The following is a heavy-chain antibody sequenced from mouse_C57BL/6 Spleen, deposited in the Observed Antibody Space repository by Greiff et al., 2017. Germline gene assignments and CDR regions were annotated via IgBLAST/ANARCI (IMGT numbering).Heavy chain of an antibody. CDR3: ARGGGYYGNCDY. Sequence: VQLQQSGAELVRPGASVKLSCKASGYTFTDSYINWVKQRPGQGLEWIARLYPGRVNPYYNEKFKGKATLTAEKSSSTAYMQLSSLTSEDSAVYFCARGGGYYGNCDYWGQGTTLTVTS. D-gene: IGHD1-1*01. CDR1: GYTFTDSY. V-gene: IGHV1-76*01. J-gene: IGHJ2*01. CDR2: LYPGRVNP.